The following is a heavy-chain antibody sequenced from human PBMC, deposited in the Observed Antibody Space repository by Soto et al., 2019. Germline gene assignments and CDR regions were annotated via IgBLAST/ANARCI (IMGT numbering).Heavy chain of an antibody. Sequence: GGSRRLSCAASGFSLSNYSMNWVRQAQGKGLEWVSSINNRSNYIYYADSDKGLFTISRPNAINALYLQMICLMPDATAVYSCAEFPPSSSSTCLVNGGRGALLTV. CDR3: AEFPPSSSSTCLVN. J-gene: IGHJ4*02. D-gene: IGHD6-6*01. CDR1: GFSLSNYS. V-gene: IGHV3-21*06. CDR2: INNRSNYI.